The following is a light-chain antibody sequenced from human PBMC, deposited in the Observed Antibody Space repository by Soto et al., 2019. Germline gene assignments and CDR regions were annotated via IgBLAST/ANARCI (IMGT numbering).Light chain of an antibody. CDR2: DAS. V-gene: IGKV3D-11*02. Sequence: EIVLTQSPATLSLSPGERATLSCRASQSVSSYLAWYQQKPGQAPRLLIYDASNRATGIPARFSGSGPGTDFPLTISSLEPEDFAVYSCQQRSNWHLTFGGGTKVEIK. J-gene: IGKJ4*01. CDR1: QSVSSY. CDR3: QQRSNWHLT.